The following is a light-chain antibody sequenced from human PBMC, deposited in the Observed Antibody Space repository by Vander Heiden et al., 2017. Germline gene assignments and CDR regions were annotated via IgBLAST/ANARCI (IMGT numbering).Light chain of an antibody. Sequence: DIQMTHSPSSLSASVGVRVTITCRASQSISSYLNWYQQKPGKAPKLLIYAASSLQSGVPSRFSGSGSGTDFTLTISSLQPEDFATYYCQQSYSTPFFTFGPGTKVDI. V-gene: IGKV1-39*01. J-gene: IGKJ3*01. CDR2: AAS. CDR1: QSISSY. CDR3: QQSYSTPFFT.